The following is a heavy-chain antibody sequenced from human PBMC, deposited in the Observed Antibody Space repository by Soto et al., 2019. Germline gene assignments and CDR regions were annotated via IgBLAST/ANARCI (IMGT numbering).Heavy chain of an antibody. V-gene: IGHV4-30-2*01. CDR1: GGSISSGGYS. CDR3: ARAPGP. Sequence: QLQLQESGSGLVKPSQTLSLTCAVSGGSISSGGYSWSWIRQPPGKGLEWIGYIYHSGSTYYNPSLTSRVTISVDRTKNLFPPMLRSVTASATAVHYFARAPGPWGQGTTVT. CDR2: IYHSGST. J-gene: IGHJ6*02.